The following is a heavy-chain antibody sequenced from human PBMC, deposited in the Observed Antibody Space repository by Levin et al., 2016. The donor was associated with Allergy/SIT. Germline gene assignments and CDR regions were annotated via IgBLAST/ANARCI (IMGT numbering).Heavy chain of an antibody. D-gene: IGHD2-15*01. J-gene: IGHJ6*02. CDR3: AGPEVSCCGMDV. CDR2: ISNEGSTT. V-gene: IGHV3-74*01. CDR1: GFTFSSQW. Sequence: GSLRLSCAASGFTFSSQWMHWVRQAPGKGLVWVSRISNEGSTTNYADSVKGRFTISRDNAKNTLYLQMNSLRVEDTAVYYCAGPEVSCCGMDVWGQGTTVTVSS.